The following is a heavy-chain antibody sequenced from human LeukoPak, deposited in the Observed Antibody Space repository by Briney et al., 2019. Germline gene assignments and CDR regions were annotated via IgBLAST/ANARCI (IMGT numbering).Heavy chain of an antibody. CDR1: GYTFTDYY. CDR2: INPNSGGT. V-gene: IGHV1-2*02. D-gene: IGHD2-21*02. Sequence: ASVTVSFKGSGYTFTDYYMHWVRPAPGQGVEGVGWINPNSGGTNYSQTFQRRVPMPRDTSISTAYMELSRLRSDDTAVYYCARGGLRVTAMDFNYWGQGTLATVSS. CDR3: ARGGLRVTAMDFNY. J-gene: IGHJ4*02.